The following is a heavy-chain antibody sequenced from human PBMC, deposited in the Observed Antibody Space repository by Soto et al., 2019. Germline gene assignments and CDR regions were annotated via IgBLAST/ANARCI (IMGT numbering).Heavy chain of an antibody. V-gene: IGHV4-61*08. CDR1: GGSVSSGGYS. CDR2: VYYSENT. D-gene: IGHD6-13*01. CDR3: ARVGLGYSKSWGFDS. J-gene: IGHJ4*02. Sequence: QVQLQESGPGLVKPSETLSLTCTVSGGSVSSGGYSWNWIRQPPGKGLEWIGYVYYSENTKYNPSLKSRVTISVDTSKDQISLKLSSVTAADTAVYYCARVGLGYSKSWGFDSCGQGTLVTVSS.